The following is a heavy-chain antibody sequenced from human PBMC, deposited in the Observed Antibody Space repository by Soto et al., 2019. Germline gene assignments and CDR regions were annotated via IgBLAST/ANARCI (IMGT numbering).Heavy chain of an antibody. D-gene: IGHD2-21*02. CDR2: IYYSGST. CDR1: GGSISSYY. V-gene: IGHV4-59*01. Sequence: QVQLQESGPGLVKPSETLSLTCTVSGGSISSYYWSWIRQPPGKGLEWIGYIYYSGSTNYNPSLQSRVTISVDTSKNQFSLKLSSVTAADTAVYYCARGGPSACGGDCPLDYWGQGTLVTVSS. CDR3: ARGGPSACGGDCPLDY. J-gene: IGHJ4*02.